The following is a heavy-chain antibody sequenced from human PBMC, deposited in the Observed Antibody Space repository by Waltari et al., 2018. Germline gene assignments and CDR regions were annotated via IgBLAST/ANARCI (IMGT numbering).Heavy chain of an antibody. J-gene: IGHJ6*02. CDR3: ARATPRSSMGL. CDR2: IKPDGSER. D-gene: IGHD6-13*01. Sequence: EVQLVESGGGLVQPGGSLRRSCAASGFTFCDYWMTWVRQAPGKGLEWVSNIKPDGSERNHADSVKGRFTISRDNADNSLFLQMTSLRAEDTAVYYCARATPRSSMGLWGQGTTVTVSS. CDR1: GFTFCDYW. V-gene: IGHV3-7*01.